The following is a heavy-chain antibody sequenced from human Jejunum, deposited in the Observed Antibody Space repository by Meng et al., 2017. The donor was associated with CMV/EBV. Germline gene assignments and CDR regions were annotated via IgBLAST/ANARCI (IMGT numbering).Heavy chain of an antibody. CDR3: AKDWGMYSSGWAGVY. D-gene: IGHD6-19*01. CDR2: ISGSGGST. CDR1: IFSSYA. V-gene: IGHV3-23*01. Sequence: IFSSYAMSWVRQAPGKGLEWVSAISGSGGSTYYADSVKGRFTISRDNSKNTLYLQMNSLRAEDTAVYYCAKDWGMYSSGWAGVYWGQGTLVTVSS. J-gene: IGHJ4*02.